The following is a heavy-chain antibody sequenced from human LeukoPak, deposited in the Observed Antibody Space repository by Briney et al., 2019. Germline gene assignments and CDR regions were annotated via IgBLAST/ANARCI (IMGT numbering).Heavy chain of an antibody. Sequence: ASVKVSCKASGYTFTGYYMHWVRQAPGQGLEWMGWINPNSGGTNYAQKFQGRVTMTRDTSISTAYMELSRLRSDDTAVYYCARFCGSTSCLFDYWGQGTLVTVSS. CDR1: GYTFTGYY. CDR2: INPNSGGT. V-gene: IGHV1-2*02. D-gene: IGHD2-2*01. J-gene: IGHJ4*02. CDR3: ARFCGSTSCLFDY.